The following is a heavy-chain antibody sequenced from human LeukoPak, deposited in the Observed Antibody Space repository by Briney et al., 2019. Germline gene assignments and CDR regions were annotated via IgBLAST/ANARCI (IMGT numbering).Heavy chain of an antibody. CDR2: IYTSGST. Sequence: SETLSLTCTVSGGSISSYYWSWIRQPAGKGLEWIGRIYTSGSTNYNPSLKSRVTMSVDTSKNQFSLKLSSVTAVDTAVYYCARDGVWGIAVAGILDYWGQGTLVTVSS. CDR1: GGSISSYY. V-gene: IGHV4-4*07. D-gene: IGHD6-19*01. CDR3: ARDGVWGIAVAGILDY. J-gene: IGHJ4*02.